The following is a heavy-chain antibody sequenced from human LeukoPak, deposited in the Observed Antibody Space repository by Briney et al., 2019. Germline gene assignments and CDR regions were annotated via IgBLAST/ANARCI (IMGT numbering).Heavy chain of an antibody. CDR2: IYTSGST. V-gene: IGHV4-4*07. CDR1: GASISSYY. D-gene: IGHD3-10*01. CDR3: ARDLGPVRSGWFDP. J-gene: IGHJ5*02. Sequence: SETLSLTCTVSGASISSYYWSWIRQPAGKGLEWIGHIYTSGSTNYNPSLKSRVTMSVDTSKNHFSLKLSSVTAADTAVYFCARDLGPVRSGWFDPWGQGTLVTVSS.